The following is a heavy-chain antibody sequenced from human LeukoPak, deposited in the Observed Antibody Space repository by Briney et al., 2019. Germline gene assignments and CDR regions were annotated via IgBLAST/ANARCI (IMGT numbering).Heavy chain of an antibody. CDR2: ISSSSSNI. V-gene: IGHV3-21*01. CDR3: ARDPDYYDSSGYLDY. J-gene: IGHJ4*02. CDR1: GFTFSSYS. Sequence: GGSLRLSCAASGFTFSSYSMNWVRQAPGKGLEWVSSISSSSSNIYYADSVKGRFTISRDNAKNSLYLQMNSLRAEDTAVYYCARDPDYYDSSGYLDYWGQGTLVTVSS. D-gene: IGHD3-22*01.